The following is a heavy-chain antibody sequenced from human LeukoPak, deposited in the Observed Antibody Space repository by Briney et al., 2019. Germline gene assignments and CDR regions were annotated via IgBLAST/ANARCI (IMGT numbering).Heavy chain of an antibody. Sequence: GGSLRLSCAASGFTFSDYYMSWIRQAPGKGLEWVSYISSSGSTIYCADSVKGRFTISRDNAKNSLYLQMNSLRAEDTGVYYCARDRLEAVTDDDYFDYWGQGTLVTVSS. CDR2: ISSSGSTI. CDR1: GFTFSDYY. V-gene: IGHV3-11*04. D-gene: IGHD2-21*02. J-gene: IGHJ4*02. CDR3: ARDRLEAVTDDDYFDY.